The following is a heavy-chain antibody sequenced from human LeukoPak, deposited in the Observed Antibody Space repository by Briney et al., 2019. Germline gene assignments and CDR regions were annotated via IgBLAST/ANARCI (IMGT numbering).Heavy chain of an antibody. V-gene: IGHV3-74*01. J-gene: IGHJ4*02. CDR3: ARGDCYD. Sequence: PGGSLRLSCAASGFSFNSYWMRWVCQAPGKGLVLVSRIHSDGGSTSYADSVKGRFTTSRDNAKNTLYLQMTSLRAEDTAVYYCARGDCYDWGQGTLVTVSS. D-gene: IGHD2-15*01. CDR2: IHSDGGST. CDR1: GFSFNSYW.